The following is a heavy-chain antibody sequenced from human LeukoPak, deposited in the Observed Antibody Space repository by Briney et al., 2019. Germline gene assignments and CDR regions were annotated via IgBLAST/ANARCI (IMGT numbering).Heavy chain of an antibody. CDR3: VAQTPPLPHIVVVVAAWSGMDV. CDR1: GFTVSSNY. Sequence: QPGGSLRLSCAASGFTVSSNYMSWVRQAPGKGLEWVSVIYSGGSTYYADSVKGRFTISRDNSKNTLYLQMNSLRAEDTAVYYCVAQTPPLPHIVVVVAAWSGMDVWGQGTTVTVSS. D-gene: IGHD2-15*01. CDR2: IYSGGST. J-gene: IGHJ6*02. V-gene: IGHV3-66*01.